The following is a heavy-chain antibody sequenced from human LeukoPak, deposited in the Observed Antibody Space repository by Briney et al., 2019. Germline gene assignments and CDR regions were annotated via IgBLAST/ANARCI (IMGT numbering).Heavy chain of an antibody. CDR3: VRRDFWSGLKGGDY. CDR1: GFTFHNYG. Sequence: PGGSLRLSCAASGFTFHNYGMSWVRQVPGKGLEWVSSINANGDSTAYADSVRGRFTISRDNAKISLYLQMNSLRVEDTAFYYCVRRDFWSGLKGGDYWGQGTLVTVSS. J-gene: IGHJ4*02. D-gene: IGHD3-3*01. CDR2: INANGDST. V-gene: IGHV3-20*04.